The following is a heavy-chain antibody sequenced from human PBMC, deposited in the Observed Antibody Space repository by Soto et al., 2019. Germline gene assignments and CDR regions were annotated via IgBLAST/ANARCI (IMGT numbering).Heavy chain of an antibody. J-gene: IGHJ4*02. CDR3: AKLWVEGATPNAPFGY. Sequence: QVQLVESGGGVVQPGRSLRLSCAASGFTFSSYGMHWVRQAPGKGLEWVAVISYDGSNKYYADSVKGRFTISRDNSKNTLYLQMNSLRAEDTAVYYCAKLWVEGATPNAPFGYWGQGTLVTVSS. CDR2: ISYDGSNK. D-gene: IGHD1-26*01. CDR1: GFTFSSYG. V-gene: IGHV3-30*18.